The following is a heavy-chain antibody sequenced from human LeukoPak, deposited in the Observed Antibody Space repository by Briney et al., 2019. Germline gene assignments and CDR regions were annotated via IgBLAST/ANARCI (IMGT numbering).Heavy chain of an antibody. CDR1: GYTFTSYY. Sequence: ASVKVSCKASGYTFTSYYMHWVRQAPGQGLEWMGIINPSGGSTSYAQKFQGRVTMTRNTSISTAYMELSSLRSEDTAVYYCARRYGWDDYVWEPMGYWGQGTLVTVSS. D-gene: IGHD3-16*01. J-gene: IGHJ4*02. CDR3: ARRYGWDDYVWEPMGY. V-gene: IGHV1-46*01. CDR2: INPSGGST.